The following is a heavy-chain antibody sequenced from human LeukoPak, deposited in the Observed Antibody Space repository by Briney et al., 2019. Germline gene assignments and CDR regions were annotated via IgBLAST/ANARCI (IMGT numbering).Heavy chain of an antibody. D-gene: IGHD3-16*02. J-gene: IGHJ3*02. V-gene: IGHV3-15*01. CDR3: TKFFLGRRDYVWGNYRYLAFGI. CDR2: VKSKTDGGTT. Sequence: GGSLRLSCTASGFSLSDAWMSWVRQVPGKGLEWVGHVKSKTDGGTTDYAAPVKGRFTISRDGSKNTLYLQMNSLKTEDTAVYYCTKFFLGRRDYVWGNYRYLAFGIWGHGTMVTVSS. CDR1: GFSLSDAW.